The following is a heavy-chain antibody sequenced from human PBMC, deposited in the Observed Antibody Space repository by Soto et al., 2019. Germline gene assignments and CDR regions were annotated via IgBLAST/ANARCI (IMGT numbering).Heavy chain of an antibody. CDR2: ISSSGDRI. V-gene: IGHV3-48*02. D-gene: IGHD2-21*02. J-gene: IGHJ4*02. CDR1: GFRFSDHS. CDR3: ARLPKGSFVTA. Sequence: VQLVESGGGLVSPGGSLTLSCVGSGFRFSDHSMHWVRRAPGTGLQWLSYISSSGDRIHYADSVRGRFTVSRDNAKNSLFLRMNSLRDDDTAMYYCARLPKGSFVTAWGQGTLVTVSS.